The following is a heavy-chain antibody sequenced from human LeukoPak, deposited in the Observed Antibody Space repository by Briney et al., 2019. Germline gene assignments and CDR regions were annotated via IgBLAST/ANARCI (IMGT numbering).Heavy chain of an antibody. CDR3: ARDLYYDILTGYYDAFDI. J-gene: IGHJ3*02. Sequence: GGSLRLSCAASGFTFSSYSMNWVRQAPGKGLEWVSSISSSSSYIYYADSVKGRFTMSRDNAKNSLYLQMSSLRAEDTAVYYCARDLYYDILTGYYDAFDIWGQGTMVTVSS. V-gene: IGHV3-21*01. CDR1: GFTFSSYS. CDR2: ISSSSSYI. D-gene: IGHD3-9*01.